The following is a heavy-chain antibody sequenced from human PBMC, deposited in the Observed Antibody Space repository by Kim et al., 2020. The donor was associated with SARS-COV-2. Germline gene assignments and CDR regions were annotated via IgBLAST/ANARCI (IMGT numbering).Heavy chain of an antibody. CDR3: AKDPPHYSGYDRYFDY. D-gene: IGHD5-12*01. J-gene: IGHJ4*01. Sequence: GGSLRLSCAASGFTFSSYGMHWVRQAPGKGLEWVAVISYDGSNKYYADSVKGRFTISRDNSKNTLYLQMNSLRAEDTAVYYCAKDPPHYSGYDRYFDYWG. CDR2: ISYDGSNK. CDR1: GFTFSSYG. V-gene: IGHV3-30*18.